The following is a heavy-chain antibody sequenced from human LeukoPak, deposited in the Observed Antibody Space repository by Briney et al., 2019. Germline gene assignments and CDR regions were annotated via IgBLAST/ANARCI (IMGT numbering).Heavy chain of an antibody. CDR2: ISGSGSHT. CDR3: AKERVSSGMMEGVLHM. D-gene: IGHD2-8*01. V-gene: IGHV3-23*01. CDR1: GFTFNSYA. J-gene: IGHJ3*02. Sequence: GGSLRLSCAASGFTFNSYAMNWVRQAPGKGLEWVSSISGSGSHTYYADSVQGRFTVSRDNSKNTVNLHLNTVRAEDTAVYYCAKERVSSGMMEGVLHMWSQGTTVSVSS.